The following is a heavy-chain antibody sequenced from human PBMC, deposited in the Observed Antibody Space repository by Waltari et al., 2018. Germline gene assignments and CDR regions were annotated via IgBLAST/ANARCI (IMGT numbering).Heavy chain of an antibody. CDR1: EFTCSFYA. CDR3: VRDFCDRTKCHGMDV. V-gene: IGHV3-30*04. J-gene: IGHJ6*02. CDR2: ISYDERNI. D-gene: IGHD3-22*01. Sequence: QVQLVESGGGVVQPGRSLRLSCAASEFTCSFYATHWVRQAPGKGLEWVAVISYDERNIYYVDSVKGRFTISRDNSKKTLYLQMNSLRPEDTAMYYCVRDFCDRTKCHGMDVWGQGTTVTVSS.